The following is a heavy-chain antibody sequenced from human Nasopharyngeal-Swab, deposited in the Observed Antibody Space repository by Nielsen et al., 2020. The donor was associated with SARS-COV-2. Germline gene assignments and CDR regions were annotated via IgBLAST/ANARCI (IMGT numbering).Heavy chain of an antibody. V-gene: IGHV3-30-3*01. CDR1: GFTFSSYA. Sequence: GSLRLSCAASGFTFSSYAMHWVRQAPGKGLEWVAVISYDGSNKYYADSVKGRFTISRDNSKNTLYLQMNSLRAEDTAVYYCARDVNLPNPPSAPGYWGQGTLVTVSS. D-gene: IGHD1-14*01. J-gene: IGHJ4*02. CDR3: ARDVNLPNPPSAPGY. CDR2: ISYDGSNK.